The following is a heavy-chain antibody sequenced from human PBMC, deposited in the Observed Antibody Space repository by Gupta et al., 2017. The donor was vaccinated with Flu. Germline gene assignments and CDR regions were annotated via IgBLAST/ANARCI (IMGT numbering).Heavy chain of an antibody. CDR1: GYTFTSYD. CDR3: ARVRFRYYDSRGYYHN. D-gene: IGHD3-22*01. CDR2: MNPNSGNT. J-gene: IGHJ4*02. Sequence: QVQLVQCGAEVKKPGASVKVSCKASGYTFTSYDLNWVPQATGQGLEWMGWMNPNSGNTGYAQKFQGRVTMTRNTSRSTAYMELSSLRSEDTAVYYCARVRFRYYDSRGYYHNWGQGTLVTVSS. V-gene: IGHV1-8*01.